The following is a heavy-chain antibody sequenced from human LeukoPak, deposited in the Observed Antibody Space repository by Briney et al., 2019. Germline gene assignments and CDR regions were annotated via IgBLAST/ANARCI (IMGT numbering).Heavy chain of an antibody. J-gene: IGHJ4*02. V-gene: IGHV4-59*08. CDR1: GGSISSYY. D-gene: IGHD2-2*01. CDR3: ASFLRHCSSTSCYRADY. CDR2: IYYSGST. Sequence: SSETLSLTCTVSGGSISSYYWSWIRQPPGKGLEWLGYIYYSGSTNYNPSLKSRVTISVDTSKNQFSLKLSSVTAADTAVYYCASFLRHCSSTSCYRADYWGQGTLVTVSS.